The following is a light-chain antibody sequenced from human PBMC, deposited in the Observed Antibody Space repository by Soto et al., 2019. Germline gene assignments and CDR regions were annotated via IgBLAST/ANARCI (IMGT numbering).Light chain of an antibody. Sequence: DVVMTQSPLSLPVTLGQPSSISCSSNQSLVHSDGIAYFSWCQQRPGRSPRRLIYKVSNRDSGVPARFSGSGSGTDFALKISRVEAEDVGVYYCMQGTHWPITFGQGTRLEIK. CDR1: QSLVHSDGIAY. CDR2: KVS. J-gene: IGKJ5*01. V-gene: IGKV2-30*02. CDR3: MQGTHWPIT.